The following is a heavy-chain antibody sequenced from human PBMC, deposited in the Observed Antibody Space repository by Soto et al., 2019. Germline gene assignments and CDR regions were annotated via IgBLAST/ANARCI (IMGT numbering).Heavy chain of an antibody. J-gene: IGHJ4*02. CDR1: GFSLSNSGAG. CDR3: AHLTTGGFYFDY. Sequence: QITVKESGPTLVKPTQTLTLTCTFSGFSLSNSGAGVSWIRQPPGKALECLALIYWDDDKRYSPSLKSRLTITKDTSKNQVVLTMTNMHPVDTATYYCAHLTTGGFYFDYWGQGTLVTVSS. CDR2: IYWDDDK. V-gene: IGHV2-5*02. D-gene: IGHD4-17*01.